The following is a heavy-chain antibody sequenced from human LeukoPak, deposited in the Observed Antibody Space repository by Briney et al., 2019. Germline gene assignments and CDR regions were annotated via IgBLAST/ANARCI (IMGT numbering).Heavy chain of an antibody. Sequence: PSETLSLTCTVSGGSISSSSYYWSWIRQPPGKGLEWIGYIHYSGSTYYNPSLKSRVTISVDTSKNQFSLKLSSVTAADTAVYYCARRNDYGDYWGQGTLVTVSS. CDR2: IHYSGST. CDR1: GGSISSSSYY. CDR3: ARRNDYGDY. V-gene: IGHV4-30-4*01. J-gene: IGHJ4*02. D-gene: IGHD1-14*01.